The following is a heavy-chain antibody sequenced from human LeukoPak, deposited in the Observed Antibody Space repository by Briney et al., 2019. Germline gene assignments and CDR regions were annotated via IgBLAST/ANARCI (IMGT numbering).Heavy chain of an antibody. J-gene: IGHJ5*02. CDR3: ARLPPRSSGWYVPTERFDP. CDR2: IYYSGST. CDR1: GGSISSSSYY. Sequence: PSETLSLTCTVSGGSISSSSYYWGWIRQPPGKGLEWIGSIYYSGSTYYNPSLKSRDTISVDTSKNQFSLKLSSVTAADTAVYYCARLPPRSSGWYVPTERFDPWGQGTLVTVSS. D-gene: IGHD6-19*01. V-gene: IGHV4-39*01.